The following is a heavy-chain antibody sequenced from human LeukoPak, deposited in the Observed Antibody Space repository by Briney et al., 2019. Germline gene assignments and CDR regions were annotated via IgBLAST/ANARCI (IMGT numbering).Heavy chain of an antibody. CDR2: LSGTGGST. V-gene: IGHV3-23*01. Sequence: PGGSLRLSCAASGFTFSTYGMSWVRQAPGKGLEWVSSLSGTGGSTYYADSVKGRFTISRDNSNNTLYLQMNSLRAEDTAIYYCAKRLHSSDYYAAFDYWGQGTLVTVSS. CDR1: GFTFSTYG. CDR3: AKRLHSSDYYAAFDY. J-gene: IGHJ4*02. D-gene: IGHD6-25*01.